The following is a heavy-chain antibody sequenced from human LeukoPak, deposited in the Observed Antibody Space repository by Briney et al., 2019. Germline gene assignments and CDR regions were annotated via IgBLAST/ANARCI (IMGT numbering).Heavy chain of an antibody. Sequence: AGGSLRLSCVASGFTFSKGWMNWVRQAPGKGLEWVGRVRSKTEGETTDYAAPVKGRFSISRDDSINTVYLQMNSLKTEDTAVYYCTTEKDYWGQGTLVTVSS. CDR1: GFTFSKGW. V-gene: IGHV3-15*07. CDR2: VRSKTEGETT. J-gene: IGHJ4*02. CDR3: TTEKDY.